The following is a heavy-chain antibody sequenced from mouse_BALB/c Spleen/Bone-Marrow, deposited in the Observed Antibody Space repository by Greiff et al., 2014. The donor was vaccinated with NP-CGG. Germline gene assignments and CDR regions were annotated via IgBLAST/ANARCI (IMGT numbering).Heavy chain of an antibody. CDR3: ARGGTTATWYFDV. J-gene: IGHJ1*01. D-gene: IGHD1-2*01. V-gene: IGHV14-3*02. CDR1: GFNIKDTY. Sequence: EVQLQQSGAELVKPGASVKLSCTASGFNIKDTYMHWVKQRPEQGLEWIGRIDPANGNTKYDPKFQGKATTTADTSSNTAYLQLSSLTSEDTAVYYCARGGTTATWYFDVWGAGTTVTVSS. CDR2: IDPANGNT.